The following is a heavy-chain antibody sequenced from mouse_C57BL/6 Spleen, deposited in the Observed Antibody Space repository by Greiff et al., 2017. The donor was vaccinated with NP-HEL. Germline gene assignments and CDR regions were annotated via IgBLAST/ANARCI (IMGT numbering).Heavy chain of an antibody. CDR3: AKKFAY. J-gene: IGHJ3*01. V-gene: IGHV2-5*01. CDR1: GFSLTSYG. Sequence: QVQLQQSGPGLVQPSQSLSITCTASGFSLTSYGVHWVRQSPGKGLEWLGVICSGGSTAYNAAFMSRLSIIPDNTKSQVFFKMNSLQADDTAIYYCAKKFAYWGQGTLVTVSA. CDR2: ICSGGST.